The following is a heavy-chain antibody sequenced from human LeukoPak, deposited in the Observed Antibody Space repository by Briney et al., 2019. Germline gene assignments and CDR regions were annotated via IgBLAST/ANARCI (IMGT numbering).Heavy chain of an antibody. CDR3: ARGETLLMVYAIVQQLDY. D-gene: IGHD2-8*01. Sequence: GGSLRLSCAASGFTFSSYAMSWVRQAPGKGLEWVSAISGSGGSTYYADSVKGRFTISRDNSKNTLYLQMNSLRAEDTAVYYCARGETLLMVYAIVQQLDYWGQGTLVTVSS. CDR1: GFTFSSYA. V-gene: IGHV3-23*01. J-gene: IGHJ4*02. CDR2: ISGSGGST.